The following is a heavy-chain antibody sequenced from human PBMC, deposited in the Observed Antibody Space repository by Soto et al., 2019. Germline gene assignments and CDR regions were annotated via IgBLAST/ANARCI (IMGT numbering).Heavy chain of an antibody. CDR3: ARGKTIFRVVIIPGGAFDI. D-gene: IGHD3-3*01. CDR1: GYTFTSYA. J-gene: IGHJ3*02. Sequence: QVQLVQSGAEVKKPGASLKVSCKASGYTFTSYAMHWVRQVPGQRLEWMGWINAGNGNTKYSQKFQGRVTITRDTSASTAYMELSSLRSEDTAVYYCARGKTIFRVVIIPGGAFDIWGQGTMVTVSP. CDR2: INAGNGNT. V-gene: IGHV1-3*01.